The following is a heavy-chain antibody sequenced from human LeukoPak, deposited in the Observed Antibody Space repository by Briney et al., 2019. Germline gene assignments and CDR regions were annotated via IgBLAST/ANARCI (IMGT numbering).Heavy chain of an antibody. D-gene: IGHD4-17*01. Sequence: GGSLRLSCAASGFTFSSYAMSWVRQAPGKGLEWVSAISGSGGSTYYADSVKGRFTISRDNSKYTLYLQMNSLRAEDTAVYYCAKTYGDGTTVDYWGQGTLVTVSS. V-gene: IGHV3-23*01. CDR3: AKTYGDGTTVDY. CDR1: GFTFSSYA. CDR2: ISGSGGST. J-gene: IGHJ4*02.